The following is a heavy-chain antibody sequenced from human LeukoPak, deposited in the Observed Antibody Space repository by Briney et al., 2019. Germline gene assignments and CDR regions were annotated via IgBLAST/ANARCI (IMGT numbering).Heavy chain of an antibody. CDR2: IYHSGST. CDR1: GGSIYTNGYY. CDR3: ARDHGDSYYFDY. D-gene: IGHD4-17*01. J-gene: IGHJ4*02. V-gene: IGHV4-30-2*01. Sequence: PSETLSLTCSVSGGSIYTNGYYWSWIRQPPGKGLEWIGYIYHSGSTYYNPSLKSRVTISVDRSKNQFSLKLSSVTAADTAVYYCARDHGDSYYFDYWGQGTLVTVSS.